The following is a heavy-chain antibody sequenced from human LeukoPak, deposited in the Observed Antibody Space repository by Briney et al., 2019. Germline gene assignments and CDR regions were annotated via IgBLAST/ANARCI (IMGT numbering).Heavy chain of an antibody. Sequence: PSETLSLTCTVSGGSISSSSYYWGWIRHPPGKGLEWIGSIYYSGSTYYNPSLKSRVTISVDTSKNQFSLKLSSVTAADTAVYFCAVAGLPYWFDYWGQGTLVTVSP. D-gene: IGHD2-15*01. V-gene: IGHV4-39*01. J-gene: IGHJ4*02. CDR1: GGSISSSSYY. CDR2: IYYSGST. CDR3: AVAGLPYWFDY.